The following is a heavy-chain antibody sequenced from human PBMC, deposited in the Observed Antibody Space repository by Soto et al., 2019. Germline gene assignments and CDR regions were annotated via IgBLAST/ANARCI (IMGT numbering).Heavy chain of an antibody. V-gene: IGHV1-69*02. CDR1: GGTFSSYT. CDR2: IIPILGIA. D-gene: IGHD4-17*01. Sequence: QVQLVQSGAEVKKPGSSVKVSCKASGGTFSSYTISWVRQAPGQGLEWMGRIIPILGIANYAQKFQGRVTIAADNSTSTAYMELSSLRSEYTAVYYCARAPSPDYGGNSWGMDVWGQGTTVTVSS. J-gene: IGHJ6*02. CDR3: ARAPSPDYGGNSWGMDV.